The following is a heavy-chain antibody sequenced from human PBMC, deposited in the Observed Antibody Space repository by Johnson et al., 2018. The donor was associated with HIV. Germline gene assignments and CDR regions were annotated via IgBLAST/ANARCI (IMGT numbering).Heavy chain of an antibody. J-gene: IGHJ3*02. CDR3: ARGVYSVAGTGDAFDI. D-gene: IGHD6-19*01. CDR1: GFIVSDNF. V-gene: IGHV3-53*01. CDR2: IYSGGST. Sequence: VQLVESGGGLIQPGGSLRLSCVASGFIVSDNFMTWVRQAPGKGLEWVSIIYSGGSTYYADSVKDRFTISRDDSINTLFLQMNSLRAGDTAVYYCARGVYSVAGTGDAFDIWGQGSMVTVSS.